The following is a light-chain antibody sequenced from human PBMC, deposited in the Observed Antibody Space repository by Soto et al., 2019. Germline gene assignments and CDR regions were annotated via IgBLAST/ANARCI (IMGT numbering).Light chain of an antibody. J-gene: IGKJ1*01. CDR3: QQDGSSGT. CDR2: DAS. V-gene: IGKV3-11*01. CDR1: QSVATY. Sequence: EIVLTQSPGTLSLSPGERATLSCRASQSVATYLAWYQHKPGQAPRLLIYDASNRATGIPARFSGSGSGTDFTLTISSLEPEDFAVYYCQQDGSSGTFGQGTKVDIK.